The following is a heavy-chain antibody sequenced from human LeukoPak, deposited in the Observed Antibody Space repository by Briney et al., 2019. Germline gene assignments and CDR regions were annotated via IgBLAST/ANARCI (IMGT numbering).Heavy chain of an antibody. D-gene: IGHD5-18*01. V-gene: IGHV4-34*01. CDR3: ARGGGYGYGYNWFDP. CDR2: INHSGST. Sequence: SETLSLTCAVYGGSFSGYYWSWIRQPPGKGLEWIGEINHSGSTNYNPSLKSRVTISVDTSKNQFSLKLSSVTAADTAVYYCARGGGYGYGYNWFDPWGQGTLVTVSS. CDR1: GGSFSGYY. J-gene: IGHJ5*02.